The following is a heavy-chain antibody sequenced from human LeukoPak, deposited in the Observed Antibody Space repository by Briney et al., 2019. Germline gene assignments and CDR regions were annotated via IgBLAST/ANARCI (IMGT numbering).Heavy chain of an antibody. V-gene: IGHV3-72*01. J-gene: IGHJ4*02. CDR3: VRVSGTYNFDY. CDR2: SRNKANSYTT. D-gene: IGHD1-26*01. Sequence: PGGSLRLSCAASGFTLSDHYMDWVRQAPGQGLEWVGRSRNKANSYTTEYAASVKGRFTISRDDSKSSLYLQMNSLKIEDTAVYYCVRVSGTYNFDYWGQGTLVTVSS. CDR1: GFTLSDHY.